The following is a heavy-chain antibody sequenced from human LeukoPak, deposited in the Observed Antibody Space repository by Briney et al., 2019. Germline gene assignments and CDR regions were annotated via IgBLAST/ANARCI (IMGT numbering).Heavy chain of an antibody. CDR2: IGGYNGNT. J-gene: IGHJ6*04. CDR3: GRGGGQGYYGSGSRYFCCARYV. D-gene: IGHD3-10*01. Sequence: ASVKVSCEASGYTFTSYGISWVRQAPGQGLEWMGSIGGYNGNTNYAKKLQGRVTITTDTSTSTAYMELRSLRSDDTAVYYCGRGGGQGYYGSGSRYFCCARYVWGKGNTVTVSS. V-gene: IGHV1-18*01. CDR1: GYTFTSYG.